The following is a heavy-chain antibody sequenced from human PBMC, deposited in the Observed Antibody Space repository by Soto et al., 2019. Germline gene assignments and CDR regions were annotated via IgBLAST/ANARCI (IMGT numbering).Heavy chain of an antibody. CDR1: GFTFEDYY. J-gene: IGHJ4*02. V-gene: IGHV3-11*05. CDR3: ATGGYNYGSDY. Sequence: QVQLVESGGGLVEPGGSLRLSCAASGFTFEDYYMSWVRQAPGKGLEWVSFISCSATYTNYAESVKGRFTISRDNAKNSLLLQMNSLRAEDTAVYYCATGGYNYGSDYWGQGTLVTVSS. D-gene: IGHD5-18*01. CDR2: ISCSATYT.